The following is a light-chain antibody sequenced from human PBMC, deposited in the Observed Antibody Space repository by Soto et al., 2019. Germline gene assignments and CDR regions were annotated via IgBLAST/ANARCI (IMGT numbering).Light chain of an antibody. J-gene: IGKJ5*01. V-gene: IGKV3-11*01. CDR2: DAS. Sequence: EIGMSQSPSTLSVSPGERATLSCRASQSVSSNLAWYQQKPGQAPRLLIYDASTRATGIPARFSGSGSGTEFTLTISSLEPEDFAVYYCQQRSNWPPITFGQGTRLEIK. CDR3: QQRSNWPPIT. CDR1: QSVSSN.